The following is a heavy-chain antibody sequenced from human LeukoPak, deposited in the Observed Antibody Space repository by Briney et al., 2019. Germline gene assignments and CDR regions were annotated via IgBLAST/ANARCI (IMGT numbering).Heavy chain of an antibody. J-gene: IGHJ4*02. D-gene: IGHD6-13*01. V-gene: IGHV4-61*02. CDR2: IYTSGST. Sequence: PSQTLSLTCTVSGASISSGSYYWGWIRQPAGKGLEGIGRIYTSGSTNYNPSLKTRVTISVHTSQNQCSLKLSSVTAPDTAVYYCASAHAALYSSSWAFDYWGQGTLVTVSS. CDR3: ASAHAALYSSSWAFDY. CDR1: GASISSGSYY.